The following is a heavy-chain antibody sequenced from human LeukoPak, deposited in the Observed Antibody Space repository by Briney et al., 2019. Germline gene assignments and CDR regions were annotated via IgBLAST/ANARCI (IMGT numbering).Heavy chain of an antibody. CDR1: GLTFSTSG. CDR3: ATETNGRHYDY. CDR2: IGPTGSDR. D-gene: IGHD1-14*01. V-gene: IGHV3-21*06. J-gene: IGHJ4*02. Sequence: GGSLRLSCTASGLTFSTSGFNWVRQAPGKGLEWVASIGPTGSDRYHADSIKGRFTISRDNANNFLYLQMSSLRAEDTAVYYCATETNGRHYDYWGQGTLLTVSS.